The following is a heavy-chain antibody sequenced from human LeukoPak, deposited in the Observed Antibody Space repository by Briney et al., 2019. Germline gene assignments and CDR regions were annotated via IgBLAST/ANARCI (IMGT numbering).Heavy chain of an antibody. Sequence: GGSLRLSCVTSGFTFSTYWMHWVRHVPGKGLVWVSRINSDGSGTTYADSVKGRFTISRDNAKNSLYVQMNSLRAEDTAVYYCARGAGLRSWYFYWGQGTLVTVSS. J-gene: IGHJ4*02. V-gene: IGHV3-74*01. CDR2: INSDGSGT. CDR3: ARGAGLRSWYFY. D-gene: IGHD6-13*01. CDR1: GFTFSTYW.